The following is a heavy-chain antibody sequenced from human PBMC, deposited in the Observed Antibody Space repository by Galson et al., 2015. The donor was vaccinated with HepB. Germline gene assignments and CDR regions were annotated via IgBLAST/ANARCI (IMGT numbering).Heavy chain of an antibody. CDR3: ARGTYYDFWSGQVPPMKWFDP. Sequence: SVKVSCKASGYTFTNYGINWVREAPGQGLEWMGWISTYNGNTNYAQKFQGRVTLTTDTSTTTAFMELRSLRSDDTALYYCARGTYYDFWSGQVPPMKWFDPWGQGTLVTVSS. D-gene: IGHD3-3*01. J-gene: IGHJ5*02. V-gene: IGHV1-18*04. CDR2: ISTYNGNT. CDR1: GYTFTNYG.